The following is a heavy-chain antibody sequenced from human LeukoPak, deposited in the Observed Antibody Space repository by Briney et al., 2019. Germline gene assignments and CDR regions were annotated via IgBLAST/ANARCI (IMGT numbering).Heavy chain of an antibody. CDR1: GFTFSDYW. J-gene: IGHJ2*01. Sequence: GGSLRLSCAASGFTFSDYWMHWVRQAPGKGLEWEANIKQDGSEKYYVDSVKGRFTISRDNAKNSLYLQMNSLRAEDTAVYYCARRYFDLWGRGTLVTVSS. V-gene: IGHV3-7*03. CDR2: IKQDGSEK. CDR3: ARRYFDL.